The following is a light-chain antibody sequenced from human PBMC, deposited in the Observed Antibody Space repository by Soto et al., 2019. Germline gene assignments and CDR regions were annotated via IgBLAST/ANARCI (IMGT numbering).Light chain of an antibody. CDR2: EVN. Sequence: QSALTQPASVSGSPGQSITISCTGTSSDVGLYNLVSWYQQLPGKAPKLIIYEVNERPSGISDRFSGSKSGNTVSLTISGLQDEDEADYYCCSYVGSSILMFGGGTQLTVL. V-gene: IGLV2-23*02. CDR3: CSYVGSSILM. J-gene: IGLJ3*02. CDR1: SSDVGLYNL.